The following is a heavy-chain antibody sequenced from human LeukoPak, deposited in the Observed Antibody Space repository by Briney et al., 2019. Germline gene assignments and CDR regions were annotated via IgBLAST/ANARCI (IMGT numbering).Heavy chain of an antibody. CDR3: ARGGGSGSYSPIKFDY. Sequence: ASVKVSCKASGYTFTGYYMHWVRQAPGQGLEWMGWINPNSGGTNYAQKFQGRVTMTRDTSISTAYMELSRLRSDDTAVYYCARGGGSGSYSPIKFDYWGQGTLVTVSS. V-gene: IGHV1-2*02. D-gene: IGHD3-10*01. CDR2: INPNSGGT. J-gene: IGHJ4*02. CDR1: GYTFTGYY.